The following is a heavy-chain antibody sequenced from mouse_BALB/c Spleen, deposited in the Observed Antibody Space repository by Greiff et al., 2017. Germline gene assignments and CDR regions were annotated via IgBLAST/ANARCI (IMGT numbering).Heavy chain of an antibody. V-gene: IGHV14-3*02. CDR1: GFNIKDTY. J-gene: IGHJ2*01. CDR3: ARWDYPYYLDY. Sequence: EVQLQQSGAELVKPGASVKLSCTASGFNIKDTYMHWVKQRPEQGLEWIGRIDPANGNTKYDPKFQGKATITADTSSNTACLQLSSLTSEDTAVYYCARWDYPYYLDYWGQGTTLTVSS. CDR2: IDPANGNT. D-gene: IGHD2-4*01.